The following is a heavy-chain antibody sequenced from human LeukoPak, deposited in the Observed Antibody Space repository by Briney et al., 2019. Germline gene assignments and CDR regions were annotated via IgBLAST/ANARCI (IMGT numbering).Heavy chain of an antibody. CDR2: IKQDGSEK. J-gene: IGHJ6*03. V-gene: IGHV3-7*01. CDR3: ARDKYHSSSWNYYYYYYMDV. CDR1: GFTFSSYW. D-gene: IGHD6-13*01. Sequence: GGSLRLSCAASGFTFSSYWMSWVRQAPGEGLEWVANIKQDGSEKYYVDSVKGRFTISRDNAKNSLYLQMNSLRAEDTAVYYCARDKYHSSSWNYYYYYYMDVWGKGTTVTISS.